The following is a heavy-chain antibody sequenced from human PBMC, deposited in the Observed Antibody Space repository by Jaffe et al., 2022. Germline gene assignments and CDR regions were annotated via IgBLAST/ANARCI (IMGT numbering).Heavy chain of an antibody. CDR2: IIPILGIA. CDR1: GGTFSSYT. V-gene: IGHV1-69*02. CDR3: ASAGYSGYEFDY. D-gene: IGHD5-12*01. Sequence: QVQLVQSGAEVKKPGSSVKVSCKASGGTFSSYTISWVRQAPGQGLEWMGRIIPILGIANYAQKFQGRVTITADKSTSTAYMELSSLRSEDTAVYYCASAGYSGYEFDYWGQGTLVTVSS. J-gene: IGHJ4*02.